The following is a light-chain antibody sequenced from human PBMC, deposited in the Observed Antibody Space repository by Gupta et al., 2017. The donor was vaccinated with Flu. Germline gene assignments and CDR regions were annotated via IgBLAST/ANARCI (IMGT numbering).Light chain of an antibody. V-gene: IGKV3-11*01. CDR1: QSIGSS. Sequence: GERATLSCRASQSIGSSLAWYQQRPGQAPSLLIYNASSRAAGIPARFSGSGSGTDFTLTISSLEPEDFAVYYCQQRKNWPLTFGGGTKV. J-gene: IGKJ4*01. CDR2: NAS. CDR3: QQRKNWPLT.